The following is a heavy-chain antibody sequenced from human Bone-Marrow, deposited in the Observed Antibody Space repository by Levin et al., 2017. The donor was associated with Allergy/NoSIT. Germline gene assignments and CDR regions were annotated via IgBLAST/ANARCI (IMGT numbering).Heavy chain of an antibody. CDR1: GGSINNSSYY. CDR3: ARRPYYDFWSGYWL. Sequence: PSETLSLTCSVSGGSINNSSYYWGWIRQPPGKGLEWLGSLYYTGATYYNPSLNSRLTISVDKSKNQFSLELTSVTAADTAMYYCARRPYYDFWSGYWLWDQGTMVTFSS. CDR2: LYYTGAT. J-gene: IGHJ3*01. V-gene: IGHV4-39*01. D-gene: IGHD3-3*01.